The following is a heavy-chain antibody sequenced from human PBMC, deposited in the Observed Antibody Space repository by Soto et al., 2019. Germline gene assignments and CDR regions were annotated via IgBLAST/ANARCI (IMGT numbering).Heavy chain of an antibody. V-gene: IGHV3-30*18. Sequence: PGGSLRLSCADSGFTFSSYGMHWVRQAPGKGLEWVAVISYDGSNKYYADSVKGRFTISRDNSKNTLYLQMNSLRAEDTAVYYCAKGGSNSWHRVSTPKYGIDVWGQGTTVPVYS. CDR3: AKGGSNSWHRVSTPKYGIDV. CDR1: GFTFSSYG. J-gene: IGHJ6*02. D-gene: IGHD2-2*01. CDR2: ISYDGSNK.